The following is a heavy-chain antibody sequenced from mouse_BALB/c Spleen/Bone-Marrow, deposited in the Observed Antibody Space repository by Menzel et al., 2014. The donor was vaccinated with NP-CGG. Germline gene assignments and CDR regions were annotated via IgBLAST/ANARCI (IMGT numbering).Heavy chain of an antibody. V-gene: IGHV5-12-1*01. Sequence: EVKLMESGGGLVKPGGSLKLSCAASGFAFSSYDMSWVRQTPEKRLEWVAYISSGGGSTYYPDTVKGRFTISRDNAKNTLYLQMSSLKSEDTAMYYCARHLLRPWFAYWGQGTLVTVSA. CDR3: ARHLLRPWFAY. J-gene: IGHJ3*01. CDR2: ISSGGGST. CDR1: GFAFSSYD. D-gene: IGHD1-2*01.